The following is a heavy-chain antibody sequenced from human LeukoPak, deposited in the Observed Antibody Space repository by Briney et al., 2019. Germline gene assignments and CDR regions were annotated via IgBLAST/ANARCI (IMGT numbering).Heavy chain of an antibody. CDR1: GYIFTSYW. CDR3: ARHADYYDSSGYYHPLDY. V-gene: IGHV5-51*01. D-gene: IGHD3-22*01. J-gene: IGHJ4*02. CDR2: IYPGDSDT. Sequence: GESLKISCQGSGYIFTSYWIGWVRQLPGKGLEWMGVIYPGDSDTRYSPSFQGQVTISADKSIRTAYLQWSSLKASDTAMYFCARHADYYDSSGYYHPLDYWGQGTLVTVPS.